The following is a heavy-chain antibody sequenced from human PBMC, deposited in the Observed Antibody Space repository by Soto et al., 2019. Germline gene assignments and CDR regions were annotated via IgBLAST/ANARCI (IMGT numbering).Heavy chain of an antibody. V-gene: IGHV5-51*01. J-gene: IGHJ4*02. CDR2: IYPGDSYS. CDR3: ERLLTGGLDY. CDR1: GYSFPTYW. D-gene: IGHD7-27*01. Sequence: ESLKISFKGSGYSFPTYWIAWVRQVPGKGLEWMGIIYPGDSYSPYSPSFQGQVTFSCDKSISTAYLQWRSMKASDTAMYYCERLLTGGLDYWAQGTLVTVSS.